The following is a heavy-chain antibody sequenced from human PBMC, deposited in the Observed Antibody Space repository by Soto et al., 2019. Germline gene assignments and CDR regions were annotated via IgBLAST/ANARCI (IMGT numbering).Heavy chain of an antibody. D-gene: IGHD6-19*01. V-gene: IGHV4-59*01. Sequence: QVQLQESGPGLVKPSETLSLTCTVSGGSISSDSWSWIRQSPGKALEWIGYSYYNGVTKYNPSLKSRVTISVDTSQNQFSLRLTSVTAADTAVYCCARRSRSSSGWYFLDYWGQGTLVTVSS. CDR3: ARRSRSSSGWYFLDY. CDR2: SYYNGVT. CDR1: GGSISSDS. J-gene: IGHJ4*02.